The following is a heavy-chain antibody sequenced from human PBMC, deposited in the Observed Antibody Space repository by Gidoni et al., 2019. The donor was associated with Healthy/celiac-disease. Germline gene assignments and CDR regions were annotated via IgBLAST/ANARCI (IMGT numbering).Heavy chain of an antibody. CDR2: ISSSGSTI. V-gene: IGHV3-48*03. CDR3: AREGYCSSTSCYPLANYYYGMDV. CDR1: GFTFSSYK. Sequence: EVQLVESGGGLVQPGGSLRLSCAASGFTFSSYKMKWVRQAPGKGLEWVSYISSSGSTIYYADSVKGRFTISRDNAKNSLYRQINSLRAEDTAVYYCAREGYCSSTSCYPLANYYYGMDVWGQGTTVTVSS. D-gene: IGHD2-2*01. J-gene: IGHJ6*02.